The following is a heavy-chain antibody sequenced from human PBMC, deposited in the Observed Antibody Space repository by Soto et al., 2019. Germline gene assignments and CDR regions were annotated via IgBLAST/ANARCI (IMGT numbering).Heavy chain of an antibody. Sequence: GGSLIRSCAASGFTFISYAMHWVRQAPGKGLEWVAVISYDGSNKYYADSVKGRFTISRDNSKNTLYLQMNSLRAEDTAVYYCARDEWPPIRSYDAFDIWGQGTMVTVSS. J-gene: IGHJ3*02. CDR2: ISYDGSNK. V-gene: IGHV3-30-3*01. D-gene: IGHD2-2*02. CDR1: GFTFISYA. CDR3: ARDEWPPIRSYDAFDI.